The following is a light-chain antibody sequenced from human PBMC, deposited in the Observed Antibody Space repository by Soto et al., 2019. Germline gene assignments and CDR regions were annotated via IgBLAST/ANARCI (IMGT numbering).Light chain of an antibody. CDR3: AAWDDSLNAWV. V-gene: IGLV1-44*01. CDR1: SSNIGSDT. J-gene: IGLJ3*02. CDR2: SNN. Sequence: QAVVTQPPSASGTPGQRVTISCSGSSSNIGSDTINWYQQLPGTAPKLLIYSNNQRPSGLPDRFSGSKSGTSASLAISGLQSEDEADFYCAAWDDSLNAWVFGGGTKLTVL.